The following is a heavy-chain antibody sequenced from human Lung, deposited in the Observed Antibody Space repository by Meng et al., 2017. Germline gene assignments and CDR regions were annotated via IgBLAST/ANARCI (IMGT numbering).Heavy chain of an antibody. V-gene: IGHV3-15*01. CDR3: TTDDS. CDR2: LRPISSGGAV. CDR1: GFTLKNAW. Sequence: GGPLRLSCAASGFTLKNAWMTWVRQAPGKGLECVGRLRPISSGGAVHYAAPVRGSFTISRDDSKNILYLQMDSLQTEDTAMYYCTTDDSWGQGTLVTVSS. J-gene: IGHJ4*03.